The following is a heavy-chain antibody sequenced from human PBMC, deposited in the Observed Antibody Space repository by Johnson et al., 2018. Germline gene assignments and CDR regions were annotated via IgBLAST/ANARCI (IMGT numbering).Heavy chain of an antibody. Sequence: EVQLVEAGGGLVQPGGSLRLSCAASGFIFSTYAMSWVRQAPGKGLEWVSMISGRGDFTYYADPVKGRFTVSRDNSKNTVYVQMNNLRAEDKAVYYCAKEGDIWGQGTMVIVSS. J-gene: IGHJ3*02. V-gene: IGHV3-23*04. CDR1: GFIFSTYA. CDR3: AKEGDI. CDR2: ISGRGDFT.